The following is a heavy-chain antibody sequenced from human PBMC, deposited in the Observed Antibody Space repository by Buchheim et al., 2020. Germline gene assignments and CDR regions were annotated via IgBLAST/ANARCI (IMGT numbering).Heavy chain of an antibody. CDR1: GCTFSSYA. CDR3: ARVRVAGEEYYFDY. Sequence: QVQLVQSGAEVKKPGSSVKVSCKASGCTFSSYAISWVRQAPGQGLEWMGRIIPILGIANYAQQFQGRVTITADKSTNTSFMELSSMRSEDTDVYYCARVRVAGEEYYFDYWGQGTL. D-gene: IGHD6-19*01. V-gene: IGHV1-69*04. CDR2: IIPILGIA. J-gene: IGHJ4*02.